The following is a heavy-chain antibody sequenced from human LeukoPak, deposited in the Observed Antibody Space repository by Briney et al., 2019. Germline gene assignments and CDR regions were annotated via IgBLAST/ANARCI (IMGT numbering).Heavy chain of an antibody. V-gene: IGHV1-46*01. CDR3: ARDPTALGYSYLFDY. Sequence: ASVKVSCKASGYTFTSYYMHWVRHAPGQGLEWMGIINPSGGSTSYAQKFQGRVTMTRDMSTSTVYMELSSLRSEDTAVYYCARDPTALGYSYLFDYWGQGTLVTVSS. CDR1: GYTFTSYY. J-gene: IGHJ4*02. D-gene: IGHD5-18*01. CDR2: INPSGGST.